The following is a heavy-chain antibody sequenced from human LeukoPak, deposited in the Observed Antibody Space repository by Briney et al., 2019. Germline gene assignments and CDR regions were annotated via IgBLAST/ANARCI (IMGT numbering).Heavy chain of an antibody. V-gene: IGHV1-18*04. CDR2: ISPHTGIT. J-gene: IGHJ5*02. CDR1: GFRLTSYG. CDR3: ARDSDYSGNGNGDWFDP. Sequence: ASVDVSCKASGFRLTSYGVSWMRQAPGQGLEWMGWISPHTGITHSAEKFEDRVTMTIDTSTTTAYMELRSLRCADTAVYYCARDSDYSGNGNGDWFDPWGQGTVITVSS. D-gene: IGHD4-11*01.